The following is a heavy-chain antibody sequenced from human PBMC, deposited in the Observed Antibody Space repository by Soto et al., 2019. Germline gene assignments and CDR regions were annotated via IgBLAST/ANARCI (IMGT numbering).Heavy chain of an antibody. CDR3: ARDPRTGTTHPSPIGY. D-gene: IGHD1-1*01. V-gene: IGHV1-18*04. J-gene: IGHJ4*02. CDR1: GYTFTSNG. CDR2: ISANNGNT. Sequence: ASVKVSCKASGYTFTSNGISWVRQAPGQGLEWMGWISANNGNTNYAQKLQGRVTMTTDTSTSTAYMELRSLRSDDTAVYYCARDPRTGTTHPSPIGYWGQGTLVTVSS.